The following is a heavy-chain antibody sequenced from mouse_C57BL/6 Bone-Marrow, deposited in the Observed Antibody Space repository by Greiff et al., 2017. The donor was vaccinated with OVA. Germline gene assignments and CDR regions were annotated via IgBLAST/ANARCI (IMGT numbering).Heavy chain of an antibody. CDR2: SRNKANDYTT. D-gene: IGHD1-1*02. CDR3: ARDAWEGGPCDY. Sequence: EVKLVESGGGLVQSGRSLRLSCAPSLFPFLYFSLAWFRPAPGTGLAWIAASRNKANDYTTEYSASVKGRFIVSRDTSQSILYLQMNALRAEDTAIYYCARDAWEGGPCDYWGQGTTLTVSS. V-gene: IGHV7-1*01. J-gene: IGHJ2*01. CDR1: LFPFLYFS.